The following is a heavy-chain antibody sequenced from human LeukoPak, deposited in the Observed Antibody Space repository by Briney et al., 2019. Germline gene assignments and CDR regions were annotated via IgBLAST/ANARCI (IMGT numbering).Heavy chain of an antibody. Sequence: GGSLRLSCTASGFTTHYWLNWVRQSPGKGLEWVANIDRDGRVQHYVDSVEGRFTISRDNSKNTLYLQMNSLRAEDTAVYYCAKYPQRKNFDWLLHWGQGTLVTVSS. CDR2: IDRDGRVQ. D-gene: IGHD3-9*01. CDR3: AKYPQRKNFDWLLH. CDR1: GFTTHYW. V-gene: IGHV3-7*03. J-gene: IGHJ4*02.